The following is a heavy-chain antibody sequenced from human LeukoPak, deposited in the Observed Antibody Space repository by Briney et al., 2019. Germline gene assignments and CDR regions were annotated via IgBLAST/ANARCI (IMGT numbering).Heavy chain of an antibody. CDR1: GFTVSSNY. J-gene: IGHJ4*02. V-gene: IGHV3-66*01. Sequence: PGGSLRLSCAASGFTVSSNYMSWVRQAPGKGLEWVSVIYSGGSTYYADSVKGRFTISRDNAKNSLYLQMNSLRADDTAVYYCARALHDSSGYYFDYWGQGTLVTVSS. D-gene: IGHD3-22*01. CDR2: IYSGGST. CDR3: ARALHDSSGYYFDY.